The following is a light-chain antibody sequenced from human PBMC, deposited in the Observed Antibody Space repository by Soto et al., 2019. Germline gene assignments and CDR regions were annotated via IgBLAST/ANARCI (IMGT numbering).Light chain of an antibody. CDR1: QDINNS. V-gene: IGKV1-33*01. J-gene: IGKJ4*01. CDR3: QQFDNLPLT. CDR2: DAS. Sequence: DLQMTQSLSSLSASVGDRVTITCQANQDINNSLNWYQQRPGEAPKLLIYDASILEAGVPSRFSRSGFGTTFTLNISSLQPEDFATYYCQQFDNLPLTFGGGTKVELK.